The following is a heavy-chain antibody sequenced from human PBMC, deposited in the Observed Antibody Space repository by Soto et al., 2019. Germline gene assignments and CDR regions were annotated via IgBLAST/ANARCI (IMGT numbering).Heavy chain of an antibody. J-gene: IGHJ5*02. Sequence: PSETLSLTCTVSGGSISSYYWSWIRQPPGKGLEWIGYIYYSGSTNYNPSLKSRVTISVDTSKNQFSLKLSSVTAADTAVYYCARAPDSSGWTFNWFDPWGQGTLVTVSS. D-gene: IGHD6-19*01. CDR2: IYYSGST. CDR3: ARAPDSSGWTFNWFDP. CDR1: GGSISSYY. V-gene: IGHV4-59*01.